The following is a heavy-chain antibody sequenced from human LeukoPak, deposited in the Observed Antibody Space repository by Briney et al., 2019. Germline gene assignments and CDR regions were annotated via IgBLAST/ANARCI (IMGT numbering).Heavy chain of an antibody. CDR3: AREGCDSIGYLGRGVCY. V-gene: IGHV1-18*01. D-gene: IGHD3-22*01. J-gene: IGHJ4*02. Sequence: ASVKVSCKASGYTFTSYGISWVRQAPGQGLEWMGWISAYNGNTNYAQKLQGRVTMTTDTSTSTAYMELRSLRSDDTAVYYCAREGCDSIGYLGRGVCYWGQGTLVTVSS. CDR1: GYTFTSYG. CDR2: ISAYNGNT.